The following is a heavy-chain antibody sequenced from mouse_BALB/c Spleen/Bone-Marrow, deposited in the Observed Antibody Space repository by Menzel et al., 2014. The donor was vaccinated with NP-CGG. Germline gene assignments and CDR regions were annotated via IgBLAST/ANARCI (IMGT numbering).Heavy chain of an antibody. CDR1: GFTFTDYY. CDR2: IRNKANGYTT. D-gene: IGHD1-1*01. V-gene: IGHV7-3*02. Sequence: EVKVVESGGGLVQPGGSLRLSCATSGFTFTDYYMSWVRQPPGKALEWLGFIRNKANGYTTEYSASVKGRFTISRDNSQNIHYLQMNTQKAEDSATYYCARGCITTGFAYWGQGTLVTVSA. J-gene: IGHJ3*01. CDR3: ARGCITTGFAY.